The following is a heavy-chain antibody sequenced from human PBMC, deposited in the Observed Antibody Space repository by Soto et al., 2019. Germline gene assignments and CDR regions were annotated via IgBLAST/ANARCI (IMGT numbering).Heavy chain of an antibody. CDR1: GYTFTSYA. D-gene: IGHD6-19*01. V-gene: IGHV1-3*01. CDR2: INAGNGNT. Sequence: ASVKVSCKASGYTFTSYAMHWVRQAPGQRLEWMGWINAGNGNTKYSQKFQGRVTITRDTSASTAYMELSSLRSEDTTVYYCARDWLYSSGPDYWGQGTLVTVSS. CDR3: ARDWLYSSGPDY. J-gene: IGHJ4*02.